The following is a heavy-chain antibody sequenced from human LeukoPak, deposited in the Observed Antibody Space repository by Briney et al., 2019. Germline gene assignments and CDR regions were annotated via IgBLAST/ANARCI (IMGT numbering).Heavy chain of an antibody. J-gene: IGHJ5*02. Sequence: SETLSLTCAVYGGSFSGYYWSWIRQPPEKGLEWIGEINHSGSTNYNPSLKSRVTISVDTSKNQFSLKLSSVTAADTAVYYCARRRHCSSTSCKYNWFDPWGQGTLVTVSS. CDR2: INHSGST. CDR3: ARRRHCSSTSCKYNWFDP. D-gene: IGHD2-2*01. CDR1: GGSFSGYY. V-gene: IGHV4-34*01.